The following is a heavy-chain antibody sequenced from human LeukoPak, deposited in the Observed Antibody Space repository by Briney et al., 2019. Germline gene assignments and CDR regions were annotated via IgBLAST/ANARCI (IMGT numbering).Heavy chain of an antibody. V-gene: IGHV1-18*01. D-gene: IGHD2-8*01. CDR2: ISAYNGNT. CDR1: GYTFTSYG. Sequence: ASVKVSCKASGYTFTSYGISWVRQASGQGLERMGWISAYNGNTNYAQKLQGRVTMTTDTSTSTAYMELRSLRSDDTAVDHCAVRGPQYCTNGVCYTEFDYWGQGTLVTVSS. CDR3: AVRGPQYCTNGVCYTEFDY. J-gene: IGHJ4*02.